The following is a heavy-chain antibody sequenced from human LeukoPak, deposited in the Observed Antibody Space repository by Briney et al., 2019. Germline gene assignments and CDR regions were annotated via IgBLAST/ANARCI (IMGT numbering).Heavy chain of an antibody. Sequence: GGSLRLSCVASGFTFSSYSMNWVRQAPGKGLEWVSSISSSSSYIYYADSVKGRFTISRDNAKNSLYLQMNSLRAEDTAVYYCARGIAVPNWFDPWGQGTLVTVSS. J-gene: IGHJ5*02. CDR3: ARGIAVPNWFDP. CDR2: ISSSSSYI. V-gene: IGHV3-21*01. D-gene: IGHD6-13*01. CDR1: GFTFSSYS.